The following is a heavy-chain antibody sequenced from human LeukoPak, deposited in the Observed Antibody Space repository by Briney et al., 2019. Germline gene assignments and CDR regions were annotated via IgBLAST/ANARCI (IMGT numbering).Heavy chain of an antibody. CDR2: ISAYNGNT. J-gene: IGHJ5*02. CDR3: ARAYDCSSTSCYLNWFDP. CDR1: GYTFTSYG. Sequence: GASVKVSCKASGYTFTSYGISWVRQAPGQGLEWMGWISAYNGNTNYAQKLQGRVTMTTDTSTSTAYMELRSLRSEDTAVYYCARAYDCSSTSCYLNWFDPWGQGTLVTVSS. D-gene: IGHD2-2*01. V-gene: IGHV1-18*01.